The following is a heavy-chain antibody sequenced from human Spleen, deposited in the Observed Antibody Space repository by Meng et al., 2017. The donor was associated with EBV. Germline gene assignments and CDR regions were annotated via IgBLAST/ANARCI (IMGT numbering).Heavy chain of an antibody. CDR2: IYHSGST. J-gene: IGHJ4*02. Sequence: VKLPGPFASTGDVSASSICTTNVCSWVRQPPGKGVARNGAIYHSGSTNYSPYLKRRVTISVDKLKNQFSLKLSSVTAADTAVYYCARGPLVNDGLGELSFATLNFDFWGQGTLVTVSS. CDR3: ARGPLVNDGLGELSFATLNFDF. CDR1: ASSICTTNV. V-gene: IGHV4-4*03. D-gene: IGHD3-16*02.